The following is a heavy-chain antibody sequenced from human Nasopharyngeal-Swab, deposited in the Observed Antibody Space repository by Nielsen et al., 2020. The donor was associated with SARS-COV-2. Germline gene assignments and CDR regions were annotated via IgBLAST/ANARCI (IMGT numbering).Heavy chain of an antibody. J-gene: IGHJ4*02. CDR2: IYWDDDK. CDR3: AHTKEGDCLDY. Sequence: SGPTLVKPTQTLTLTCTFSGFSLSTSRVGVGWIRHPPGKALEWLALIYWDDDKRYSPSLKSRHTITKDTSKNQVVLTMTNMDPVDTATYYCAHTKEGDCLDYWGQGTLVTVSS. V-gene: IGHV2-5*02. CDR1: GFSLSTSRVG. D-gene: IGHD2-21*02.